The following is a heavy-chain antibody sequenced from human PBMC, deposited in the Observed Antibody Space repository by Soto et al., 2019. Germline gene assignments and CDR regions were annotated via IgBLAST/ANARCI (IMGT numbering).Heavy chain of an antibody. Sequence: SETLSLTCAVSSGSISSSNWWSWVRQPPGKGLAGIGEIYHSGSTNYNPSLKSRVTISVDKSKNQFSLKLSSVTAADTAVYYCARYGDYKYAFDIWGQGTMVTVSS. CDR3: ARYGDYKYAFDI. J-gene: IGHJ3*02. CDR2: IYHSGST. CDR1: SGSISSSNW. D-gene: IGHD4-17*01. V-gene: IGHV4-4*02.